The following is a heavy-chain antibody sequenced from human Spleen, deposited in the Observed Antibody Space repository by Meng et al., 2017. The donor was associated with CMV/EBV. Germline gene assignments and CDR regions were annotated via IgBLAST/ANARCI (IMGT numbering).Heavy chain of an antibody. J-gene: IGHJ4*02. Sequence: GESLKISCAASGFTFSTYDMSWVRQAPGKGLEWVATITSGGTTHYADSVRGRCTISRDNSKNTLYLQMKSLRAADTAVYYCAKDIIAARHHFDSWGQGALVTVSS. CDR2: ITSGGTT. CDR3: AKDIIAARHHFDS. V-gene: IGHV3-23*01. CDR1: GFTFSTYD. D-gene: IGHD6-6*01.